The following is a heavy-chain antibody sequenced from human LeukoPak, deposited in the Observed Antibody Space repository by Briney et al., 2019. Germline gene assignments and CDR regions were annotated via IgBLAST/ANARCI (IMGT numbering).Heavy chain of an antibody. CDR3: AREDIVVVPAAYYFDY. J-gene: IGHJ4*02. CDR1: GFTFSSYW. V-gene: IGHV3-74*01. CDR2: INSDGSST. D-gene: IGHD2-2*01. Sequence: PGGSLRLSCAASGFTFSSYWMHWVRQAPGKGLVWVSRINSDGSSTSYADSVKGRFTISRDNAENTLYLQMNSLRAEDTAVYYCAREDIVVVPAAYYFDYWGQGTLVTVSS.